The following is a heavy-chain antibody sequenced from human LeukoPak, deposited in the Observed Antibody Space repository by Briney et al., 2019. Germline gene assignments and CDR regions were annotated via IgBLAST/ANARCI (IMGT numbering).Heavy chain of an antibody. Sequence: ASVKVSCKASGYTFTSYGISWVRQAPGQGLEWMGWISAYNGNTNYAQKLQGRVTMTTDTSTSTAYMELSRLRSDDTAVYYCARDSSDYGDNSFDYWGQGTLVTVSS. CDR3: ARDSSDYGDNSFDY. CDR2: ISAYNGNT. D-gene: IGHD4-17*01. V-gene: IGHV1-18*01. J-gene: IGHJ4*02. CDR1: GYTFTSYG.